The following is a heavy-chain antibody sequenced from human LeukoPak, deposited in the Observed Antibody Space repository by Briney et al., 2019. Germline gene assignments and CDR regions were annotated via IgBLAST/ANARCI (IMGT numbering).Heavy chain of an antibody. D-gene: IGHD6-19*01. CDR3: ARPASRGSGRGYWYFDL. J-gene: IGHJ2*01. CDR2: IYYSGST. CDR1: GSSISSYY. Sequence: SETLSLTCTLSGSSISSYYWSWIRQPPGKGLEWIGYIYYSGSTNYNPSLKSRVTISVDTSKNQFSLKLSSVTAADTAVYYCARPASRGSGRGYWYFDLWGRGTLVTVSS. V-gene: IGHV4-59*08.